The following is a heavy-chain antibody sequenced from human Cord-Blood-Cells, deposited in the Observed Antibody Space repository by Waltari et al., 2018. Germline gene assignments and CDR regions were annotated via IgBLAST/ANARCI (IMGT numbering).Heavy chain of an antibody. V-gene: IGHV3-30*18. CDR3: AKDSSGWYFDY. CDR1: VFTFSIYG. J-gene: IGHJ4*02. D-gene: IGHD6-19*01. CDR2: ISYDGSNK. Sequence: QVQLVESGGGVVQPGRSLRLSCEASVFTFSIYGMHWVRQAPGKGLEWVAVISYDGSNKYYADSVKGRFTISRDNSKNTLYLQMNSLRAEDTAVYYCAKDSSGWYFDYWGQGTLVTVSS.